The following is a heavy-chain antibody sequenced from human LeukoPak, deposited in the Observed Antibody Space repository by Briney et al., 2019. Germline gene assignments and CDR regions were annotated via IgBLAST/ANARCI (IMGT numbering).Heavy chain of an antibody. D-gene: IGHD5-18*01. J-gene: IGHJ6*02. V-gene: IGHV4-4*02. CDR3: ARARQPYYYYGMDV. CDR1: GGSISSNNW. CDR2: ICHSGSP. Sequence: SGTLSLTCAVSGGSISSNNWWGWVRQPPGKGLEWIGEICHSGSPNYNPSLKSRVTISVDKSRNHFSLNLSSVTAADTAVYYCARARQPYYYYGMDVWGQGTTVTVSS.